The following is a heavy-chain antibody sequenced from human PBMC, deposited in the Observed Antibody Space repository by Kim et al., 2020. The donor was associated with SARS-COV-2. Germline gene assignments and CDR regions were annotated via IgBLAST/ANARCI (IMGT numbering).Heavy chain of an antibody. V-gene: IGHV3-23*01. Sequence: GGSLRLSCAASGFTFRSYAMSWVRQAPGKGLEWVSGISDGGGRTYYADYVKGRFTISRDNSKNTLYLQMNSLRPEDTAVYYCAKGARVPDYWGQGTLVTVSS. J-gene: IGHJ4*02. CDR3: AKGARVPDY. CDR1: GFTFRSYA. CDR2: ISDGGGRT.